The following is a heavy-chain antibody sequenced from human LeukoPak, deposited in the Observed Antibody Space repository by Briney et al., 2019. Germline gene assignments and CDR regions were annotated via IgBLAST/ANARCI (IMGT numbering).Heavy chain of an antibody. D-gene: IGHD6-13*01. CDR1: GFXFSSYE. CDR3: ATTSIAAAVPGCFDY. Sequence: GGSLRLSCEASGFXFSSYEMNWVRQAPGKGLEWVSYISSSGKTIYYADSTEGRFTVSRDNAKNSLYLQMNSLRAEDTAVYYCATTSIAAAVPGCFDYWGQGTLVTVFS. J-gene: IGHJ4*02. CDR2: ISSSGKTI. V-gene: IGHV3-48*03.